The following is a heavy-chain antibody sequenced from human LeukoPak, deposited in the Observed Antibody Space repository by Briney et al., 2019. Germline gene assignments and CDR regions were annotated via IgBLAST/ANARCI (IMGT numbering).Heavy chain of an antibody. Sequence: GGSLRLSCAASGFTSSSYGMHWVRQAPGKGLEWVAVIWYDGSNKYYADSVKGRFTISRDNAKNSLYLQMNSLRAEDTAVYYCARVTYITSWNDFDYWGQGTLVTVSS. V-gene: IGHV3-33*01. J-gene: IGHJ4*02. CDR3: ARVTYITSWNDFDY. D-gene: IGHD6-13*01. CDR2: IWYDGSNK. CDR1: GFTSSSYG.